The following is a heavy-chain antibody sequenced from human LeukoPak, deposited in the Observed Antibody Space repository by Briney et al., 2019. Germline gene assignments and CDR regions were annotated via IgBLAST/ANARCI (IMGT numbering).Heavy chain of an antibody. CDR1: GYIFTSYY. J-gene: IGHJ4*02. CDR3: ARDRGRCFDY. D-gene: IGHD6-25*01. V-gene: IGHV1-2*02. Sequence: GASVKVSCKASGYIFTSYYIHWVRQAPGQGLEWMGWMNPNNGATNFAQRFRGRVTMTKDMSMNTAYMELRRLRSDDTAVYFCARDRGRCFDYWGQGTLVTVSS. CDR2: MNPNNGAT.